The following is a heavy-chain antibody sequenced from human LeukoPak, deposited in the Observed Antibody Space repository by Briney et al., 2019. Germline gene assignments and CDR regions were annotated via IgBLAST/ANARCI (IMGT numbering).Heavy chain of an antibody. CDR3: ARVIAAAGTRYYFDY. V-gene: IGHV4-59*01. CDR2: IYYSGST. J-gene: IGHJ4*02. CDR1: GGSISSYY. D-gene: IGHD6-13*01. Sequence: SETLSLTCTVSGGSISSYYWSWIRQPPGKGLEWIGYIYYSGSTNYNPSLKSRVTISVDTSKNQFSLKLSSVTAADTAVYYCARVIAAAGTRYYFDYWGQGTLVTVSS.